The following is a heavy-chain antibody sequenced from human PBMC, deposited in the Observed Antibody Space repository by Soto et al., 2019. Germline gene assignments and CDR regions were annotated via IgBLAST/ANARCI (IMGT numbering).Heavy chain of an antibody. CDR1: GGSISSGGYS. V-gene: IGHV4-30-2*01. D-gene: IGHD4-17*01. J-gene: IGHJ4*02. CDR2: IYHSGST. Sequence: QLQLQESGSGLVKPSQTLSLTCAVSGGSISSGGYSWSWIRQPPGKGLEWIGYIYHSGSTYYNPSFKSRVTISVDRSKNQFSLKLSSVTAADTAVYYCARAPDYGGTGGYFDYWGQGTLVTVSS. CDR3: ARAPDYGGTGGYFDY.